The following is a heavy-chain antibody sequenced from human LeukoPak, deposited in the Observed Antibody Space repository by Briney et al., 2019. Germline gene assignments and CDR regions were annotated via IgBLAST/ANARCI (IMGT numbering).Heavy chain of an antibody. J-gene: IGHJ4*02. Sequence: PGGSLRLSCAASGLTFSSYAMSWVRQAPGRGLEWVSGISGSGGSTEYADSVKGRFTISRDNSKNTLYLQMNSPSAEDTAVYYCARLIGSVDTAVDYWGQGTLVTVSS. D-gene: IGHD5-18*01. V-gene: IGHV3-23*01. CDR3: ARLIGSVDTAVDY. CDR2: ISGSGGST. CDR1: GLTFSSYA.